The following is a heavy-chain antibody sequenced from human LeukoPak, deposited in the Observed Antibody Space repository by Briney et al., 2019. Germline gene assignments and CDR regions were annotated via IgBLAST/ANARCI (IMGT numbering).Heavy chain of an antibody. CDR3: AREGTTVVTRALDY. Sequence: PSETLSLTCTVSNGSISSYYWGWIRQPAGKGLEWIGRIHTSGNTNYNPSLKSRVTMSVDTSKNQLSLKLSSVTAADTAMYYCAREGTTVVTRALDYWGQGTLVTVSS. D-gene: IGHD2-21*02. CDR1: NGSISSYY. CDR2: IHTSGNT. V-gene: IGHV4-4*07. J-gene: IGHJ4*02.